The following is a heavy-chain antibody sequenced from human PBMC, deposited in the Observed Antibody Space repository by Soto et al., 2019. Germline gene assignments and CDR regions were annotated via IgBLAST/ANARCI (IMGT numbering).Heavy chain of an antibody. D-gene: IGHD4-4*01. CDR2: IYYSGST. J-gene: IGHJ3*02. CDR1: GGSIRSYY. V-gene: IGHV4-59*08. CDR3: ARLPVDAFDI. Sequence: QVQLQESGPGLVKPSETLSLTCTVSGGSIRSYYWSWIRQPPGKGLEWIGSIYYSGSTNYNPSLKSRVPISVDTSKNQFSLKLTSVTAADTAVYYCARLPVDAFDIWGQGTMVTVSS.